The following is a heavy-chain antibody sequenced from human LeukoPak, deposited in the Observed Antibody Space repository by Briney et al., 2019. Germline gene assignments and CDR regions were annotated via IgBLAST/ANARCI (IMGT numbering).Heavy chain of an antibody. D-gene: IGHD3-22*01. CDR3: AREWGLESSGYYYAY. CDR1: GGTFSRFT. Sequence: VASVTVSCKASGGTFSRFTISWVRQAPGQGFEWMGGITPIFGTANFAQKFQGRVSITADGSTSTAFMELSSLRSEDTAVYYCAREWGLESSGYYYAYWGQGTLVTVSS. CDR2: ITPIFGTA. J-gene: IGHJ4*02. V-gene: IGHV1-69*13.